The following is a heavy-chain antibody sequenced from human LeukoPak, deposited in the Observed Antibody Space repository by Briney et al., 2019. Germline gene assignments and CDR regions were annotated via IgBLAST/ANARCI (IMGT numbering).Heavy chain of an antibody. D-gene: IGHD5-18*01. J-gene: IGHJ4*02. Sequence: ASVKVSCKASGYTFTGYYMHWVRQAPGQGLEWMGWINPNSGGTNYAQKFQGRVTMTRDTSISTAYMELSRLRSDDAAVYYCARGGDRYSYGLKEFLSDYWGQGTLVTVSS. CDR3: ARGGDRYSYGLKEFLSDY. CDR2: INPNSGGT. V-gene: IGHV1-2*02. CDR1: GYTFTGYY.